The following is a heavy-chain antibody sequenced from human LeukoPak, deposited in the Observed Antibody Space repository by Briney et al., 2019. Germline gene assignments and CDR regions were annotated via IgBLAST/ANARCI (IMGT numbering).Heavy chain of an antibody. CDR1: GFTFSSYE. Sequence: GGSLRLSCAASGFTFSSYEMNWVRQAPGKELEWVSYISSSGSTIYYADSVKGRFTISRDNAKNSLYLQMNSLRAEDTAVYYCAREEAEIIDYWGQGTLVTVSS. CDR3: AREEAEIIDY. D-gene: IGHD5-24*01. CDR2: ISSSGSTI. J-gene: IGHJ4*02. V-gene: IGHV3-48*03.